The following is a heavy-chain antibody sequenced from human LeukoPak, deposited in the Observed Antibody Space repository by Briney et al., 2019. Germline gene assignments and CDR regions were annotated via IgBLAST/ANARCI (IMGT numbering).Heavy chain of an antibody. V-gene: IGHV3-49*04. J-gene: IGHJ4*02. CDR1: GFTFSDYA. D-gene: IGHD1-14*01. CDR3: TNGLTMNPFDY. CDR2: IRSKAYGGTT. Sequence: GGSLRLSCTTSGFTFSDYAMSWVRQTPGKGLEWVGFIRSKAYGGTTEYAASVKGRFTISRDDPKSIAYLQMNSLKTDDTAFYYWTNGLTMNPFDYWGQGTLVTVSS.